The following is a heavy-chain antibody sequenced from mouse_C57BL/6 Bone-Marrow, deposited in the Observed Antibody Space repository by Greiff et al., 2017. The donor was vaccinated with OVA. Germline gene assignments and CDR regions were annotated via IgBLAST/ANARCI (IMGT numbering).Heavy chain of an antibody. D-gene: IGHD1-1*01. CDR3: ARRDLDLITTVVATRYYAMDY. Sequence: QVQLQQPGAELVKPGASVKMSCKASGYTFTSYWITWVKQRPGQGLEWIGDIYPGSGSTNYNEKFKSKATLTVDTSSSTAYMQLSSLTSEDSAVYYCARRDLDLITTVVATRYYAMDYWGQGTSVTGSS. CDR1: GYTFTSYW. V-gene: IGHV1-55*01. CDR2: IYPGSGST. J-gene: IGHJ4*01.